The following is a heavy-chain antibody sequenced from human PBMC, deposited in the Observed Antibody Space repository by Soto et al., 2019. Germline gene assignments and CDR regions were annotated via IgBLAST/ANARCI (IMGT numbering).Heavy chain of an antibody. CDR2: IIPIFGTA. D-gene: IGHD3-3*01. J-gene: IGHJ4*02. CDR1: GGTFSSYA. CDR3: ARDAIFGVVTTYYFDY. V-gene: IGHV1-69*06. Sequence: SVKVSCKASGGTFSSYAISWVRQAPGQGLEWMGGIIPIFGTANYAQKFQGRVTITADKSTSTAYMELSSLRSEDTAVYYCARDAIFGVVTTYYFDYWGQGTLVTVSS.